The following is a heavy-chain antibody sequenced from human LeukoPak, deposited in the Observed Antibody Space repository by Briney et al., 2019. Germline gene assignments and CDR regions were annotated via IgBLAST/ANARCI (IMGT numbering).Heavy chain of an antibody. Sequence: PGGSLRLSCAASGFTFSSYGMHWVRQAPGKGLEWVAVIWYDGSTKYYADSVKGRFTISRDNSKNTLYLKMNSLRAEDTAVYYCARAPGMNDFWSGRGPYYYYMDVRGKGTTVTVSS. J-gene: IGHJ6*03. V-gene: IGHV3-33*01. CDR3: ARAPGMNDFWSGRGPYYYYMDV. CDR1: GFTFSSYG. D-gene: IGHD3-3*01. CDR2: IWYDGSTK.